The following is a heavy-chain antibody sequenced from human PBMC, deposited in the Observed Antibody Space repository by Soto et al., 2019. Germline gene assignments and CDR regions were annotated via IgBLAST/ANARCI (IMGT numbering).Heavy chain of an antibody. J-gene: IGHJ3*02. D-gene: IGHD3-3*01. CDR1: GYPVTAYY. V-gene: IGHV1-2*02. Sequence: QLHLVQSGAVVKKPGASVTVSCSASGYPVTAYYMHWVRQAPGRGLEWMGGINPATGAAKYTQTCQGRVTMTRGTSTSTVFMELSGLTSEDPAVFYCARGGGVGVAGSAAFDMWGQGTLVTVSS. CDR3: ARGGGVGVAGSAAFDM. CDR2: INPATGAA.